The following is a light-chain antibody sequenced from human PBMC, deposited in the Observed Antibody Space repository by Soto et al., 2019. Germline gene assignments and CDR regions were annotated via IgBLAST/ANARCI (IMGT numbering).Light chain of an antibody. Sequence: EIVLTQSPGTLSLSPGERATLSCRASQSVSSSSLAWYQEKPGQAPRLLIYAASSRASGIPGRFSGSGSGTDFTLTISRLEPEDFAVYYCQQYVGSPPMYTFGQGTKLELK. CDR2: AAS. V-gene: IGKV3-20*01. J-gene: IGKJ2*01. CDR3: QQYVGSPPMYT. CDR1: QSVSSSS.